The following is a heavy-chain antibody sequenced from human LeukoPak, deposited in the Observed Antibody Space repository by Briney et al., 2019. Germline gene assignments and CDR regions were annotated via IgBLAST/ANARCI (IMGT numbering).Heavy chain of an antibody. V-gene: IGHV4-31*03. Sequence: SQTLSLTCTVSGGSISSGGYYWSWIRQHPGKGLEWIGYNYYNGNTNYNPSLKSRVTISVDTSKNQFFLKLSSVTAADTAVYYCARDGVQPDGYYYYMDVWGKGTTVTVSS. CDR1: GGSISSGGYY. D-gene: IGHD3-16*01. CDR3: ARDGVQPDGYYYYMDV. CDR2: NYYNGNT. J-gene: IGHJ6*03.